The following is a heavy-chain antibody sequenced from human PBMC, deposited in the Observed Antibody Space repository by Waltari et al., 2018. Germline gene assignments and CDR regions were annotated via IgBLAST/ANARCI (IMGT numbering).Heavy chain of an antibody. V-gene: IGHV4-39*07. J-gene: IGHJ3*02. CDR2: IYYSGST. CDR3: ARGKARRFFDI. CDR1: GGSISSSSYY. Sequence: QLQLQESGPGLVKPSETLSLTCTVSGGSISSSSYYWGWIRQPPGKGLEWIGSIYYSGSTYYNPSLKSRVTISVDTSKNQFSLKLSSVTAADTAVYYCARGKARRFFDIWGQGTMVTVSS.